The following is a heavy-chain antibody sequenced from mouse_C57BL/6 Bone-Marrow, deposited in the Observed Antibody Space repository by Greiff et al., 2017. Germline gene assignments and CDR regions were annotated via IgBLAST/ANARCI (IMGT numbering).Heavy chain of an antibody. V-gene: IGHV1-64*01. Sequence: QVQLQQPGAELVKPGASVKLSCTASGYTFTSYWMHWVKQRPGQGLEWIGMIHPNSGSTNYHEKFKSKATLTVDKSSSTAYMQLSSLTSEDSAVYYCARAGTNYAMDYWGQGTAVTVSS. J-gene: IGHJ4*01. CDR1: GYTFTSYW. CDR2: IHPNSGST. CDR3: ARAGTNYAMDY.